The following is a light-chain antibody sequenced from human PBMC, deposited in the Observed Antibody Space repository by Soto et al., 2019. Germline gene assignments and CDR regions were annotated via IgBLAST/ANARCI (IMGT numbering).Light chain of an antibody. CDR3: RQYGSSPWWT. J-gene: IGKJ1*01. Sequence: EIVLTQSPGTLSLSPGERATLSCRASQSVSSSYLAWYQQKPGQAPRLLIYGASSRATGIPDRFWGSGSWTDFTLTISRLEPGDLAVSSCRQYGSSPWWTFGQGTKVEIK. CDR2: GAS. V-gene: IGKV3-20*01. CDR1: QSVSSSY.